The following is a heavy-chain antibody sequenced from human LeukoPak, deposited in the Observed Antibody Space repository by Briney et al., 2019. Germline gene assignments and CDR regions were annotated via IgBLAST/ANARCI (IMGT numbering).Heavy chain of an antibody. J-gene: IGHJ6*04. V-gene: IGHV4-34*01. D-gene: IGHD5-12*01. CDR2: INHSGST. Sequence: PSETLSLTCAVYGGSFSGYYWSWIRQPPGKGLEWIGEINHSGSTNYNQSLKSRVTISVDTSKNQFSLKLSSVTAADTAVYYCARGEDAVATIFYYYYYGMDVWGKGTTVTVSS. CDR1: GGSFSGYY. CDR3: ARGEDAVATIFYYYYYGMDV.